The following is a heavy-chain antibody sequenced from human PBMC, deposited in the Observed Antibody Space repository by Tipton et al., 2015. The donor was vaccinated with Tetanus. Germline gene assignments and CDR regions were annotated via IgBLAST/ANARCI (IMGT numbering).Heavy chain of an antibody. CDR2: IIPIFGTA. J-gene: IGHJ6*02. D-gene: IGHD5-18*01. CDR3: ARDEYSYGYDYYYGMGV. CDR1: GGTFSSYA. V-gene: IGHV1-69*06. Sequence: QLVQSGAEVKKPGSSVKVSCKASGGTFSSYAISWVRQAPGQGLEWMGGIIPIFGTANYAQKFQGRVTITADKSTSTAYMELSSLRSEDTAVYYCARDEYSYGYDYYYGMGVWGQGTTVPVSS.